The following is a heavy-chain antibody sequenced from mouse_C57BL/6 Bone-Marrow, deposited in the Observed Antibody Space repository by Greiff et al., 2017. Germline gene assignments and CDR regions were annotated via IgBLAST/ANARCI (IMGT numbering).Heavy chain of an antibody. V-gene: IGHV5-4*01. CDR1: GFTFSSYA. CDR2: ISDGGSYT. Sequence: EVQGVESGGGLVKPGGSLKLSCAASGFTFSSYAMSWVRQTPEKRLEWVATISDGGSYTYYTDNVKGRFTISRDNAKNNLYLQMSHLKSEDTAMYYCARDKGYDYDGFAYWGQGTLVTVSA. D-gene: IGHD2-4*01. J-gene: IGHJ3*01. CDR3: ARDKGYDYDGFAY.